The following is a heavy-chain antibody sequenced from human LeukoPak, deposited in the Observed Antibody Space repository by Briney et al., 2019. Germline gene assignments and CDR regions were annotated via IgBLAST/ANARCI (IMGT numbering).Heavy chain of an antibody. CDR3: ARLYYDSRGYPDY. CDR1: GFSFTTYW. J-gene: IGHJ4*02. D-gene: IGHD3-22*01. CDR2: IYPDDSDT. V-gene: IGHV5-51*03. Sequence: GELLKISCKGSGFSFTTYWIGWVRQMPGKGLEWMGIIYPDDSDTRYSPSFQGQVTISADKSISTAYLQWSSLKASDTAMYYCARLYYDSRGYPDYWGQGTLVTVSS.